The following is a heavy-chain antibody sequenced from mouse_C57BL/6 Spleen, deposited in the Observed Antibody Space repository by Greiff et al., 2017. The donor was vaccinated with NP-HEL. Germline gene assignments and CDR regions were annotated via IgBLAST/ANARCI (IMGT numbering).Heavy chain of an antibody. D-gene: IGHD2-1*01. CDR1: GYAFTNYL. Sequence: VQLQQSGAELVRPGTSVKVSCKASGYAFTNYLIEWVKQRPGQGLEWIGVINPGSGGTNYNEKFKGKATLTADKSSSTAYMKLSSLTSEDSAVYFGARRGDGNYGGDFDVWGKRTTVTVSS. CDR3: ARRGDGNYGGDFDV. CDR2: INPGSGGT. J-gene: IGHJ1*03. V-gene: IGHV1-54*01.